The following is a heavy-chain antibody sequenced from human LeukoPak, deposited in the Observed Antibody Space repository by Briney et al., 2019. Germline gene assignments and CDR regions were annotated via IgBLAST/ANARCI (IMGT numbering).Heavy chain of an antibody. CDR1: GYTFTSYG. Sequence: GASVKVSCKASGYTFTSYGISWVRQAPGQGLELMGWISAYNGNTNYAQKLQGRVTMTTDTPTSTAYMELRSLRSDDTAVYYCAREPGHYYDSSGPYIAFDIWGQGTMVTVSS. V-gene: IGHV1-18*01. D-gene: IGHD3-22*01. CDR2: ISAYNGNT. CDR3: AREPGHYYDSSGPYIAFDI. J-gene: IGHJ3*02.